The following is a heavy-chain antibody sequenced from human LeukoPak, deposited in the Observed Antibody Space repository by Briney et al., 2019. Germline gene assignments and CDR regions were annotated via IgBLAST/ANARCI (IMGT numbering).Heavy chain of an antibody. CDR2: IYYSGST. V-gene: IGHV4-59*01. D-gene: IGHD6-19*01. CDR3: ARSERYNSGWYFYFDY. CDR1: GVSISSYY. Sequence: KPSETLSLTCTVSGVSISSYYWSWIRQPPGKGLEWIGYIYYSGSTNYNPSLKSRVTISVDTSKNQFSLNLSSVTAADTAVYYCARSERYNSGWYFYFDYWGQGTLVTVSS. J-gene: IGHJ4*02.